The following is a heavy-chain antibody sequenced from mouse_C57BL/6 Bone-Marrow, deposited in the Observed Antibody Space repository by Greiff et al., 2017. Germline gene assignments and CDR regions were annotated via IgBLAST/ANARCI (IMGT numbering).Heavy chain of an antibody. CDR3: ARKVYYGNVAWFAY. V-gene: IGHV5-17*01. CDR1: GFTFSDYG. CDR2: ISSGSSTI. J-gene: IGHJ3*01. D-gene: IGHD2-1*01. Sequence: DVQLVESGGGLVKPGGSLKLSCAASGFTFSDYGMHWVRQAPEKGLEWVAYISSGSSTIYYADTVKGRFTISRDNAKNTLFLQMTSLRSEDTAMYYCARKVYYGNVAWFAYWGQGTLVTVSA.